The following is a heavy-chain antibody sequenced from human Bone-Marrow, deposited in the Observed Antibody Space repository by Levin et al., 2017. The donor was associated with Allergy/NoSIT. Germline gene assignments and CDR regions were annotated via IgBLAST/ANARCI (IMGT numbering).Heavy chain of an antibody. V-gene: IGHV4-39*01. CDR2: INYVEST. J-gene: IGHJ5*02. Sequence: SETLSLTCTVSGASISASTTYYWAWIRQPPGQGLEWIWTINYVESTYYKPSLKSRITISVDTSKDQFFLKLTSVTAADTGVYYCARQSVTMLRGDSPRLDPWGQGTLVTVSS. D-gene: IGHD3-10*01. CDR1: GASISASTTYY. CDR3: ARQSVTMLRGDSPRLDP.